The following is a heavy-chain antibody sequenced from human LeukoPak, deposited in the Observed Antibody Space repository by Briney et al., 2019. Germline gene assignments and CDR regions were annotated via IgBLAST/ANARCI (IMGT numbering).Heavy chain of an antibody. J-gene: IGHJ5*02. Sequence: GASVKVSCKASGGTFISYAISWVRQAPGQGLEWMGGIIPIFGTANYAQKFQGRVTITADESTSTAYMELSSLRSEDTAVYYCARESDYVDTAMVSGWFDPWGQGTLVTVSS. CDR2: IIPIFGTA. CDR1: GGTFISYA. V-gene: IGHV1-69*13. D-gene: IGHD5-18*01. CDR3: ARESDYVDTAMVSGWFDP.